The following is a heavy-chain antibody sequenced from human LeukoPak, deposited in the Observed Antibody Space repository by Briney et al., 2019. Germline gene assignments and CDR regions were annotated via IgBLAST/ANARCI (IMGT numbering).Heavy chain of an antibody. J-gene: IGHJ3*02. CDR3: AREGSYSGSDDAFDI. V-gene: IGHV4-39*07. CDR1: GGSISSSSYY. CDR2: IYTSGST. Sequence: PSETLSLTCSVSGGSISSSSYYWGWIRQSPGKGLEWIGSIYTSGSTNYNPSLKSRVTISVDTSKNQFSLKLSSVTAADTAVYYCAREGSYSGSDDAFDIWGQGTMVTVSS. D-gene: IGHD1-26*01.